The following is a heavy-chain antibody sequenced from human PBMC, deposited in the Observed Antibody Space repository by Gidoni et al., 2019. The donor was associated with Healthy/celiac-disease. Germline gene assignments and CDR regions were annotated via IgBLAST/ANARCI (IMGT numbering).Heavy chain of an antibody. D-gene: IGHD6-19*01. Sequence: QVQLVESGGGVVQPGRSLRLHCAASGFTFSSYGMHWVRQAPGKGLEWVAVIWYDGSNKYYADSVKGRFTISRDNSKNTLYLQMNSLRAEDTAVYYCARDQYSSGWNYGMDVWGQGTTVTVSS. J-gene: IGHJ6*02. CDR2: IWYDGSNK. CDR1: GFTFSSYG. CDR3: ARDQYSSGWNYGMDV. V-gene: IGHV3-33*01.